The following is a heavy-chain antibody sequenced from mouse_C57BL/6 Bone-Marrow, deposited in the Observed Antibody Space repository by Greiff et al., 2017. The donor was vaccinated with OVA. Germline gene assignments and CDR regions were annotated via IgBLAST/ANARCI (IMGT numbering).Heavy chain of an antibody. V-gene: IGHV5-6*01. CDR3: ARHGGNYYFDY. J-gene: IGHJ2*01. CDR2: ISSGGSYT. Sequence: EVQRVESGGDLVKPGGSLKLSCAASGFTFSSYGMSWVRQTPDKRLEWVATISSGGSYTYYPDSVKGRFTISRDNAKNTLYLRMSSLKSEDTAMDDCARHGGNYYFDYWGQGTTLTVSS. D-gene: IGHD2-1*01. CDR1: GFTFSSYG.